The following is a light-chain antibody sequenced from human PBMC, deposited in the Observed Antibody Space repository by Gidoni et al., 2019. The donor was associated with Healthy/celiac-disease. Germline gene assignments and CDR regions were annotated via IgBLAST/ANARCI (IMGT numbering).Light chain of an antibody. J-gene: IGKJ2*01. CDR3: QQYYSTPQT. CDR1: QSVLYSSNKKNY. V-gene: IGKV4-1*01. Sequence: DIVMTQSPGSLAVSLGERAPIHRQSSQSVLYSSNKKNYLAWYQQKPGQPPKLLIYWASTRESGVPDRFSGSGSGTDVTLTSSSLQAEDVADYYCQQYYSTPQTFGQGTKLEIK. CDR2: WAS.